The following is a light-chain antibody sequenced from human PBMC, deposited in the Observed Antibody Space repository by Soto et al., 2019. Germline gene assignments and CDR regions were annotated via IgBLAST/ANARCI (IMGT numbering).Light chain of an antibody. CDR3: QQRRNWLT. CDR2: DAS. J-gene: IGKJ4*01. CDR1: QSVSSY. Sequence: EIVLTQSPATLSLSPGERTTRSCRASQSVSSYLAWYQQKPGQAPRLLIYDASNRATGIPARFSGSGSGTDFTSTISSLAPDDYAVYYWQQRRNWLTFGGGTEVEIK. V-gene: IGKV3-11*01.